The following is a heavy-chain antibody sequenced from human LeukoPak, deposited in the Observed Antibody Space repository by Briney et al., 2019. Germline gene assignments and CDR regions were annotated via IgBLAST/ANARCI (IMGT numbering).Heavy chain of an antibody. Sequence: SETLSLTCTVSGGSMSSYYWSWIRQPPGKGLEWIGYIYHSGGTNYNPSLNSRVTISVDTSKNQCSLNLSSVTAADTAVYYCARHPTGSGRTNGVDVWGQGTTVTVSS. J-gene: IGHJ6*02. CDR1: GGSMSSYY. V-gene: IGHV4-59*08. CDR3: ARHPTGSGRTNGVDV. CDR2: IYHSGGT. D-gene: IGHD3-10*01.